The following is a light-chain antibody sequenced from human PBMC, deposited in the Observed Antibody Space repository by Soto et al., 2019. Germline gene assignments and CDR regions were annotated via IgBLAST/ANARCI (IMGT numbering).Light chain of an antibody. J-gene: IGLJ2*01. CDR1: SSNIGAGYD. CDR2: GNS. CDR3: QSYDSSLSGSKVV. Sequence: QSVLIQPPSASGTPGQRVTISCSGSSSNIGAGYDVHWYQQLPGTAPKLLIYGNSNRPSGVPDRFSGSKSGTSASLAITGLQAEDEADYYCQSYDSSLSGSKVVFGGGTKLTVL. V-gene: IGLV1-40*01.